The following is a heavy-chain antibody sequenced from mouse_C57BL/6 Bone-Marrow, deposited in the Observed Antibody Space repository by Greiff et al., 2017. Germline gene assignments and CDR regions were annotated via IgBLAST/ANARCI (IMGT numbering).Heavy chain of an antibody. Sequence: DVKLVESGGGLVQPGGSLKLSCAASGFTFSDYGMAWVRQAPRKGPEWVAFISNLAYSIYYADTVTGRFTITSENAKNTLYLEMSSLRSADTAMYYCARHNYDYDVGYFDVWGTGTTVTVSS. D-gene: IGHD2-4*01. CDR2: ISNLAYSI. CDR3: ARHNYDYDVGYFDV. J-gene: IGHJ1*03. CDR1: GFTFSDYG. V-gene: IGHV5-15*01.